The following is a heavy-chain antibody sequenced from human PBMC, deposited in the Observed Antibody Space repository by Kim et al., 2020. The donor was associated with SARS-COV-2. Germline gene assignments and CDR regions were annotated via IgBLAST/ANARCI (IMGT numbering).Heavy chain of an antibody. CDR1: GFTFSSYA. D-gene: IGHD1-26*01. V-gene: IGHV3-23*01. Sequence: GGSLRLSCAASGFTFSSYAMTWVRQAPGKGLEWVSGISGSGGTTYYGDSVKGRFTISRHNSKKTLYLQMNSLRAEDTAVYYCARGEWETTAHYYGLDVWGRGTTVTVYS. CDR2: ISGSGGTT. J-gene: IGHJ6*04. CDR3: ARGEWETTAHYYGLDV.